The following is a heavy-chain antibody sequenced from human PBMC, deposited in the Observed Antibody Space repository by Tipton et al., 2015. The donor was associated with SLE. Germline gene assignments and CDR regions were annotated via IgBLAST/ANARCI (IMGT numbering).Heavy chain of an antibody. V-gene: IGHV4-59*11. Sequence: TLSLTCSVSGGSISSHYWIWIRQPPGKGLEWIEAIHYSGSTFFNPSLKSRVTISVDTSKNQFSLRLNSVTAADTAVYYCARGADWGSYFDYWGQGTLVTVSS. CDR2: IHYSGST. J-gene: IGHJ4*02. CDR3: ARGADWGSYFDY. CDR1: GGSISSHY. D-gene: IGHD7-27*01.